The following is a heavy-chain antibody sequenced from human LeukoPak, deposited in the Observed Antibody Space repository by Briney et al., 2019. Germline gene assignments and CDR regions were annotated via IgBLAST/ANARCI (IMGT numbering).Heavy chain of an antibody. CDR3: ARNLGYCTGGTCYPNWFDP. CDR2: INAGNDNT. D-gene: IGHD2-15*01. V-gene: IGHV1-3*01. J-gene: IGHJ5*02. Sequence: GASVKVSCKASGYTFTSYAMHWVRQAPGQRLEWMGWINAGNDNTKYSQKFQGRVTITRDTPASTAYMELSSLRSEDTAVYYCARNLGYCTGGTCYPNWFDPWGQGTLVTVSS. CDR1: GYTFTSYA.